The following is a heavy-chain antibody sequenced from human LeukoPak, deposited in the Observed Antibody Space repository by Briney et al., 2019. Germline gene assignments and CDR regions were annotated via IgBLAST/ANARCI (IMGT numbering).Heavy chain of an antibody. J-gene: IGHJ4*02. D-gene: IGHD3-16*01. CDR1: GYSLNDLS. Sequence: ASVKVSCKISGYSLNDLSMHWVRQAPGKGLEWMGRFDPEDGEKIYAQKFQGRVTMTEDTSADTAYMELHSLRSEDTAIYYCATGPIDMIVDYHHYWGLGTLVTVSS. CDR2: FDPEDGEK. V-gene: IGHV1-24*01. CDR3: ATGPIDMIVDYHHY.